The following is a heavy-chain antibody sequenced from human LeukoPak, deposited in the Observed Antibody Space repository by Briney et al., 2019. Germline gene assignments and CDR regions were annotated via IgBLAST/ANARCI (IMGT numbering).Heavy chain of an antibody. Sequence: RPSETLSLTCTVSGGSISSYYWSWIRQPPGKGLEWIGYIYYSGSTNYNPSLKSRVTISVDTSKNQFSLKLSSVTAADTAVYYCARDVRHYYYMDVWGKGTTATVSS. CDR3: ARDVRHYYYMDV. J-gene: IGHJ6*03. CDR1: GGSISSYY. V-gene: IGHV4-59*01. CDR2: IYYSGST.